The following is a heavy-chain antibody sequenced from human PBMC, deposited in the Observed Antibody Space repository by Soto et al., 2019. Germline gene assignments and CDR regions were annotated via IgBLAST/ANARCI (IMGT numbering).Heavy chain of an antibody. V-gene: IGHV3-30-3*01. J-gene: IGHJ6*02. Sequence: GGSLRLSCAASGFTFSSYAMHWVRQAPGKGLEWVAVISYDGSNKYYADSGKGRFTISRDNSKNTLYLQMNSLRAEDTAVYYCARDHLIVVVPAARRDYYYGMDVWGQGTTVTVSS. CDR3: ARDHLIVVVPAARRDYYYGMDV. D-gene: IGHD2-2*01. CDR2: ISYDGSNK. CDR1: GFTFSSYA.